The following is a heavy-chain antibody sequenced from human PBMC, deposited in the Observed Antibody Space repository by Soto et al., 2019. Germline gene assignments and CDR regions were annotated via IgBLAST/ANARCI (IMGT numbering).Heavy chain of an antibody. CDR1: GGSISSYY. CDR2: IYYSGST. CDR3: ARRPPIAAAGGGGAFDI. Sequence: SETLSLTCTVSGGSISSYYWSWIRQPPGKGLEWIGYIYYSGSTNYNPSLKSRVTISVDTSKNQFSLKLSSVTAADTAVYYCARRPPIAAAGGGGAFDIWGQGTMVTVSS. J-gene: IGHJ3*02. V-gene: IGHV4-59*08. D-gene: IGHD6-13*01.